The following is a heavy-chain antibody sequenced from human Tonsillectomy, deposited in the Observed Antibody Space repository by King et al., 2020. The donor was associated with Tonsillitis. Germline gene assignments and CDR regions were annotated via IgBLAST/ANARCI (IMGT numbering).Heavy chain of an antibody. CDR3: ARAGFCDSTSCYRYYYYMDV. J-gene: IGHJ6*03. Sequence: VQLVESGGGVVQPGRSLRLSCAASGFTFTTYAMHCVRQAPGKGLEWVSFISYDGSNNSYTDSVKCRYTISRDNSKNTLYLQMNSLSAEDTAVYYCARAGFCDSTSCYRYYYYMDVWGKGTTVTVSS. V-gene: IGHV3-30-3*01. D-gene: IGHD2-2*01. CDR1: GFTFTTYA. CDR2: ISYDGSNN.